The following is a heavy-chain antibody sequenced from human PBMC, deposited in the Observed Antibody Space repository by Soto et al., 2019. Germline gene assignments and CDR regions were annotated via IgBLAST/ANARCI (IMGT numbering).Heavy chain of an antibody. CDR1: GYTFTGYY. CDR2: INPNSGGT. Sequence: GASVKVSCKASGYTFTGYYMHWVQQAPGQGLEWMGWINPNSGGTNYAQKFQGWVTMTRDTSISTAYMELSRLRSDDTAVYYCARSLIAAAGSNWFDPWGQGTLVTVSS. V-gene: IGHV1-2*04. D-gene: IGHD6-13*01. CDR3: ARSLIAAAGSNWFDP. J-gene: IGHJ5*02.